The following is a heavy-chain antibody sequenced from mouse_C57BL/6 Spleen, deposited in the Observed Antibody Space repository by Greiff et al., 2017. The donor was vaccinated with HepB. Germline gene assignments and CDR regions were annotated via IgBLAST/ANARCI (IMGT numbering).Heavy chain of an antibody. D-gene: IGHD1-1*01. V-gene: IGHV1-69*01. CDR1: GYTFTSYW. CDR2: IDPSDSYT. Sequence: QVQLQQPGAELVMPGASVKLSCKASGYTFTSYWMHWVKQRPGQGLEWIGEIDPSDSYTNYNQKFKGKSTLTVDKSSSTAYMQLSSLTSEDSAVYYCARRGKNYYGSSYYWYFDVWGTGTTVTVSS. CDR3: ARRGKNYYGSSYYWYFDV. J-gene: IGHJ1*03.